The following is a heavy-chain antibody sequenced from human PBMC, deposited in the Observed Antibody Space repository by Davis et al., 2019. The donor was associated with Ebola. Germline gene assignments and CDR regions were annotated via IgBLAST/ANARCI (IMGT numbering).Heavy chain of an antibody. CDR1: GYSFSAYW. D-gene: IGHD6-13*01. V-gene: IGHV5-51*01. CDR2: IYPGDSDT. Sequence: GESLKISCRGSGYSFSAYWIHWVRQMPGTGLEWMGIIYPGDSDTRYSPSFQGQVTISVDRSINTAYLQWISLKASDSAMYYCARQEALYGSIDNWGQGTLVTVSS. CDR3: ARQEALYGSIDN. J-gene: IGHJ4*02.